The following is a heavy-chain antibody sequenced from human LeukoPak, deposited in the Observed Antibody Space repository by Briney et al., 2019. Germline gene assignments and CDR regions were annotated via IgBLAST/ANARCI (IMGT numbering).Heavy chain of an antibody. CDR1: GFIFTSYA. Sequence: GGSLRLSCAASGFIFTSYAMNWVRQAPGKGLEGVAVISFDGSDKYYADSGKGRFTISRDNSKNTLYLQMNSLRAEDTAVYYCARDDCSGGSCYSFQGYWGQGTLVTVSS. V-gene: IGHV3-30-3*01. J-gene: IGHJ4*02. CDR2: ISFDGSDK. CDR3: ARDDCSGGSCYSFQGY. D-gene: IGHD2-15*01.